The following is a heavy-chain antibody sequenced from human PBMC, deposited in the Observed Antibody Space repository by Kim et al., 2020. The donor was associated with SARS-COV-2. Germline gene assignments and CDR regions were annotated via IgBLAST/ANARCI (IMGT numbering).Heavy chain of an antibody. V-gene: IGHV4-61*01. CDR3: ARVGYYDYVWGSYRYVDY. CDR1: GGSVSSGSYY. J-gene: IGHJ4*02. D-gene: IGHD3-16*02. Sequence: SETLSLTCTVSGGSVSSGSYYWSWIRQPPGKGLEWIGYIYYSGSTNYNPSLKSRVTISVDTSKNQFSLKLSSVTAADTAVYYCARVGYYDYVWGSYRYVDYWGQGTLVTVSS. CDR2: IYYSGST.